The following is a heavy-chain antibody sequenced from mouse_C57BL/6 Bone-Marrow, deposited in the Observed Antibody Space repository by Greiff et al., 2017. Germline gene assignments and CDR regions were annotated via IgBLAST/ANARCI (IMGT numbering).Heavy chain of an antibody. V-gene: IGHV1-64*01. CDR2: IHPNSGST. CDR3: ASLMIGWYFDV. J-gene: IGHJ1*03. CDR1: GYTFTSYW. D-gene: IGHD2-4*01. Sequence: QVQLQQPGAELVKPGASVKLSCKASGYTFTSYWMHWVKQRPGQGLEWIGMIHPNSGSTNYNEKFKSKATLTVDKSSSTAYMQLSSLTSEDSAVYYCASLMIGWYFDVGGTGTTVTVSS.